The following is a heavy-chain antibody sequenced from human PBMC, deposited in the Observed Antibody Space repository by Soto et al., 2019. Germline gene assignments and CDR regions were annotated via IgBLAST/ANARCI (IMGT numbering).Heavy chain of an antibody. J-gene: IGHJ4*02. CDR3: ARGHYDSSGYSFDY. Sequence: SETLSLTCTVSGGSISSYYWSWIRQPPGKGLEWIGYIYYSGSTNYNPSLKSRVTISVDTSKNQFSLKLSSVTAADTAVYYCARGHYDSSGYSFDYWGQGTLVTVSS. CDR2: IYYSGST. V-gene: IGHV4-59*01. D-gene: IGHD3-22*01. CDR1: GGSISSYY.